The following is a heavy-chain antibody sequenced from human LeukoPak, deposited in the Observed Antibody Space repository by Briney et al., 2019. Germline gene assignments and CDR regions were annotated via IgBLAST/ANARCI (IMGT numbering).Heavy chain of an antibody. V-gene: IGHV3-23*01. J-gene: IGHJ4*02. D-gene: IGHD6-6*01. CDR1: GFTFSSYA. CDR3: AKDYWSYSSSSRIFDY. Sequence: GGSLRLSCAASGFTFSSYAMSWVRQAPGKGLEWVSAISGSGGSTYYADSVKGRFTISRDNSKNTLYLQMNSLRAEDTAVYYCAKDYWSYSSSSRIFDYWGQGTLVTVSS. CDR2: ISGSGGST.